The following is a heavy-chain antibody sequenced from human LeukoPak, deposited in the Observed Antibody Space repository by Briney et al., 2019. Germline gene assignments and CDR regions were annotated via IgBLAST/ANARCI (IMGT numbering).Heavy chain of an antibody. CDR3: ARDGGSYYRSWFDP. J-gene: IGHJ5*02. Sequence: PSETLSLTCTVSGGSISSYYWSWIRQPAGKGLEWIGRIYISGSTNYNPSLKSRVTMSVDTSKNQFSLKLSSVTAADTAVYYCARDGGSYYRSWFDPWGQGTLVTVSS. D-gene: IGHD1-26*01. CDR1: GGSISSYY. CDR2: IYISGST. V-gene: IGHV4-4*07.